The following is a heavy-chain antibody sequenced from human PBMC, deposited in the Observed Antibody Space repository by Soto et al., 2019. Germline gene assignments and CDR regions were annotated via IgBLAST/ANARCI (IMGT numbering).Heavy chain of an antibody. CDR2: ISSSSSYI. CDR3: ARDPSSSSVSFHT. V-gene: IGHV3-21*01. D-gene: IGHD6-6*01. CDR1: GFTFSSYS. Sequence: PWRSLGLSCAASGFTFSSYSMNWFRQAPGKGLEWVSSISSSSSYIYYADSVKGRFTISRDNAKNSLYLQMNSLRAEDTAVYYCARDPSSSSVSFHTWGQGPTVTV. J-gene: IGHJ3*02.